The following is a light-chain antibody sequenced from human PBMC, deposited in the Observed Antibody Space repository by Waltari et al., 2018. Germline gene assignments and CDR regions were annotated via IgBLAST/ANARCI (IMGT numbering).Light chain of an antibody. Sequence: DIQMTQSPSTLSASVGDRVTITCRASQSITNWLAWYHQKPGKAPKLLIYRASNLESGVTSRFSGSGSGTEFTLTISSLQPDDFATYYCQQYYNYWTFGQGTKVEIK. CDR2: RAS. CDR1: QSITNW. CDR3: QQYYNYWT. V-gene: IGKV1-5*03. J-gene: IGKJ1*01.